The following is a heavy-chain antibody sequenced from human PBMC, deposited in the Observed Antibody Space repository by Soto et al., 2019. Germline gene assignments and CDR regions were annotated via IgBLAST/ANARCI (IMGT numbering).Heavy chain of an antibody. Sequence: PGGSLRLSCAASGFTFSAYAMSWVRQAPGKGLEWVSVISGSGGTTYYADSVKGRFTISRDKSKNTLYVQMNSLRAEDTAVYYCAKVRESAAAGHFDSWRQGTLVTVSS. CDR3: AKVRESAAAGHFDS. V-gene: IGHV3-23*01. CDR1: GFTFSAYA. J-gene: IGHJ4*02. D-gene: IGHD6-13*01. CDR2: ISGSGGTT.